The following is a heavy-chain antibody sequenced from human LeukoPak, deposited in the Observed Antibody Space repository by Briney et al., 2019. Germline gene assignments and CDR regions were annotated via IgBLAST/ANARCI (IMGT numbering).Heavy chain of an antibody. CDR2: TSYDGSNK. V-gene: IGHV3-30-3*01. CDR1: GFTFSIYT. D-gene: IGHD3-10*01. CDR3: ARDWGVDS. J-gene: IGHJ4*02. Sequence: GGSLRLSCAASGFTFSIYTMVWVRQAPGKGLEWVAVTSYDGSNKYYADSVKGRFTISRDNSNNTLYLQMNSLRAEDTGVYYCARDWGVDSWGQGTLVTVSS.